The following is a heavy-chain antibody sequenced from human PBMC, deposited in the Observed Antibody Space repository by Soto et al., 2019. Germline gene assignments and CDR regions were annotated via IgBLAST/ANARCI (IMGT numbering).Heavy chain of an antibody. V-gene: IGHV1-58*01. CDR2: IVVGSGNT. D-gene: IGHD6-6*01. Sequence: GASVKVSCKASGFTFTSSAVQWVRQARGQRLEWIGWIVVGSGNTNYAQKFQERVTITRDMSTSTAYMELSSLRSEDTAVYYCAAGGSSPHYYYYGMDVWGQGTTVTVSS. CDR3: AAGGSSPHYYYYGMDV. J-gene: IGHJ6*02. CDR1: GFTFTSSA.